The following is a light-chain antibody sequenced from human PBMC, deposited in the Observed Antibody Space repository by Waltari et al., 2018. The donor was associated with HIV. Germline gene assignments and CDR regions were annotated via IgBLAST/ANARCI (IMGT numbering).Light chain of an antibody. J-gene: IGLJ2*01. V-gene: IGLV1-44*01. CDR2: SSN. CDR1: SSNIETNT. CDR3: AAWDDNLNGPV. Sequence: QSVLTQAPSASGTPGQRVTISCSGSSSNIETNTVNWYQQLPGTAPKLLIYSSNQRPAGVPARFSGSKSGTSASLAISGLQSEDEADYYCAAWDDNLNGPVFGGGTKLTAL.